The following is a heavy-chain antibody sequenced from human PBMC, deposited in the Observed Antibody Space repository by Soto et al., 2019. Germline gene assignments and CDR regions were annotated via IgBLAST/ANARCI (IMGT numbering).Heavy chain of an antibody. J-gene: IGHJ6*02. D-gene: IGHD1-26*01. CDR2: MYIWGRIYTSRST. Sequence: PQTMSLTRTVAGGSSSSYYCRCIRQLAGKGLEWVGRMYIWGRIYTSRSTNYNPSLKSRVTMSEDTSKNQFSLKLSSVTAADTAVYYCARGGGRETRSMYYYNGMDVWGQGTTVTVSS. CDR1: GGSSSSYY. V-gene: IGHV4-4*07. CDR3: ARGGGRETRSMYYYNGMDV.